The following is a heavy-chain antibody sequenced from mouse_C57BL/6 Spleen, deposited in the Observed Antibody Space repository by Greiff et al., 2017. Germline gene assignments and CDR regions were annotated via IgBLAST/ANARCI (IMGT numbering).Heavy chain of an antibody. V-gene: IGHV1-82*01. Sequence: VQLQQSGPELVKPGASVKISCKASGYAFSSSWMNWVKQRPGKGLEWIGRIYPGDGDTNYNGKFKGTATLTADKSSSTAYMQLSSLSSEDSAVYFCARLGPLYAMDYWGQGTSVTVSS. CDR1: GYAFSSSW. CDR2: IYPGDGDT. CDR3: ARLGPLYAMDY. J-gene: IGHJ4*01.